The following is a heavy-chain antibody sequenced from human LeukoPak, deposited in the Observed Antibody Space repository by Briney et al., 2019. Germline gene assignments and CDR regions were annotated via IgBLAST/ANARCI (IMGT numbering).Heavy chain of an antibody. J-gene: IGHJ3*02. V-gene: IGHV3-66*01. Sequence: PGGSLRLSCAASGFTVSSNYMSWVRQAPGKGLEWVSVIYSGGSTYYADSVKGRFTISRDNSKNTLYLQMNSLRAEDTAVYYCARERFGGAFDIWGQGTMVTVSS. D-gene: IGHD3-10*01. CDR2: IYSGGST. CDR3: ARERFGGAFDI. CDR1: GFTVSSNY.